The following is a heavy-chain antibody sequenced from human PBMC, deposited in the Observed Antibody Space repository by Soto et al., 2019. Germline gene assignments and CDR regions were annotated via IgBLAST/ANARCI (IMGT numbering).Heavy chain of an antibody. CDR2: ITDSGGNT. CDR1: GFTFSNYA. J-gene: IGHJ4*02. CDR3: AKALDSGYDREFNY. V-gene: IGHV3-23*01. D-gene: IGHD5-12*01. Sequence: EVQLLESGGGLVQPGGSLRLSCAASGFTFSNYAMSWVRQAPGKGLEWVPVITDSGGNTFYADSAKGRFTISRDNSKNTLYLQMNSLRAEDTAVYYCAKALDSGYDREFNYWGQGTLVTVSS.